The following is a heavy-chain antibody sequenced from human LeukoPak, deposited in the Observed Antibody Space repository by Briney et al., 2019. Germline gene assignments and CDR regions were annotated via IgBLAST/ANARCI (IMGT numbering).Heavy chain of an antibody. J-gene: IGHJ3*02. CDR1: GFPFSGYA. Sequence: GGSLRLSCAASGFPFSGYAMHWVRQAPGKGLVWVAVISYDGSIKYYGDSVKGRFTISRDNSKNTLYLQMNSLRAEDTAVYYCARESGLSNCSRDVFDIWGQGTMVTVSP. CDR2: ISYDGSIK. D-gene: IGHD3-10*01. CDR3: ARESGLSNCSRDVFDI. V-gene: IGHV3-30*04.